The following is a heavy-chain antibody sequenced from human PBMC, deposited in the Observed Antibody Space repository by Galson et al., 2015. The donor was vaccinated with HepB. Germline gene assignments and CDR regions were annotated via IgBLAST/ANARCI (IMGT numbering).Heavy chain of an antibody. CDR1: GYTFTSYD. V-gene: IGHV1-8*01. CDR3: ARKKPGSGRSPNWFDP. J-gene: IGHJ5*02. CDR2: MNPNSGNT. Sequence: SVKVSCKASGYTFTSYDINWVRQATGQGLEWMGWMNPNSGNTGYAQKFQGRVTMTRNTSISTACMELSSLRSEDTAVYYCARKKPGSGRSPNWFDPWGQGTLVTVSS. D-gene: IGHD6-19*01.